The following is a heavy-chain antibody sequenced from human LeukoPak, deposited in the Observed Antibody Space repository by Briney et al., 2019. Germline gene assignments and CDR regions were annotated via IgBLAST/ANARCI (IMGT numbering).Heavy chain of an antibody. D-gene: IGHD6-19*01. CDR1: GGSISSSSYY. CDR2: IYFSGNT. V-gene: IGHV4-39*01. J-gene: IGHJ5*02. CDR3: ARQRYSSGWYIDR. Sequence: PSETLSLTCTVSGGSISSSSYYWGWIRQPPGKGLEWIGSIYFSGNTYYNPSLKSRVNISVDTSKNQFSLKLSSVTAADTAVYYCARQRYSSGWYIDRWGQGTLVTVSS.